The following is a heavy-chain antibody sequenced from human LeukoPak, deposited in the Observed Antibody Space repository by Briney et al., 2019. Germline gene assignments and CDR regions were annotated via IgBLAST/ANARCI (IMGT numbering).Heavy chain of an antibody. D-gene: IGHD1-26*01. V-gene: IGHV3-30-3*01. J-gene: IGHJ3*02. CDR3: ARDTPGAPDAFDI. CDR2: ISYDGSNK. CDR1: GFTFSSYA. Sequence: GGSLGLSCAASGFTFSSYAMHWVRQAPGKGLEWVAVISYDGSNKYYADSVKGRFTISRDNSKNTLYLQMNSLRAEDTAVYYCARDTPGAPDAFDIWGQGTMVTVSS.